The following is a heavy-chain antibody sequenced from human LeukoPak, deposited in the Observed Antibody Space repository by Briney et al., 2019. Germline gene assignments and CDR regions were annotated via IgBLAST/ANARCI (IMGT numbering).Heavy chain of an antibody. V-gene: IGHV4-59*01. CDR3: ARSYDSIDNYFDY. CDR1: DGSITTYY. Sequence: PSETLSLTCSVSDGSITTYYWSWIRQPPGKGLEWIGYIYYSGSTNYNPSLKSRVTISVDTSKNQFSLKLSSVTAADTAVYYCARSYDSIDNYFDYWGQGTLVTVSS. J-gene: IGHJ4*02. CDR2: IYYSGST. D-gene: IGHD3-22*01.